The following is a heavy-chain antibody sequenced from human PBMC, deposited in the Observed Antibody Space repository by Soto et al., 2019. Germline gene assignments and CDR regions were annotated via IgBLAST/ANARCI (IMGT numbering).Heavy chain of an antibody. J-gene: IGHJ4*02. CDR2: FYYTGSI. CDR3: ARSMFYSDGINYSPFEY. CDR1: GGSVSSGNYY. V-gene: IGHV4-61*01. Sequence: QVQLQESGPGLVKPSETLSLTCTVSGGSVSSGNYYWSWIRQPPGKGLEWIGYFYYTGSINYNPSLKSRVTIFLDASKNPFSLRLSSVTAADTAVYYCARSMFYSDGINYSPFEYWGQGTLVTASS. D-gene: IGHD3-22*01.